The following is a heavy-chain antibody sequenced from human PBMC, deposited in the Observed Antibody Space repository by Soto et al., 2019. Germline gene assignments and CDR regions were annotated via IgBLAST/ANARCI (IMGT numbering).Heavy chain of an antibody. V-gene: IGHV3-9*01. D-gene: IGHD6-19*01. Sequence: EVQLVESGGGLVQPGRSLRLSCAASGFTFDDYAMHWVRQAPGKGLEWVSGISWNSGSIGYADSVKGRFTISRDNAKNTLYLQMNSLRAEDTALYYCANGLADGTPWGQGTLVTVYS. CDR2: ISWNSGSI. CDR1: GFTFDDYA. J-gene: IGHJ4*02. CDR3: ANGLADGTP.